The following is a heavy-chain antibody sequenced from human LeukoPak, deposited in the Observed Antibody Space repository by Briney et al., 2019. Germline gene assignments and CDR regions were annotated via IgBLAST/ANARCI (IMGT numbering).Heavy chain of an antibody. CDR2: IYTSGST. D-gene: IGHD4-17*01. Sequence: SETLSLTCTVSGGSISSYYWSWIRQPAGKGLEWIGRIYTSGSTNYNPSLKSRVTMSVDTSKNQFSLKLSSVTAADTAVYYCASMRYGSPTAALRNYYMDVWGKGTTVTVSS. J-gene: IGHJ6*03. CDR1: GGSISSYY. V-gene: IGHV4-4*07. CDR3: ASMRYGSPTAALRNYYMDV.